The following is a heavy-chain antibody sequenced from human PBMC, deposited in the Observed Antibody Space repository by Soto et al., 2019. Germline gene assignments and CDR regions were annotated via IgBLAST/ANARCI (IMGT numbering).Heavy chain of an antibody. CDR1: GGFVNSDTHS. D-gene: IGHD2-15*01. J-gene: IGHJ6*02. Sequence: PAEALSLTCTVSGGFVNSDTHSWSWIRQTPGKRLEWIGFIYSGGSTKNPSLRSRVTMSVDTSKNQFSLKLRSVIVADTAVYHWARVVRSCSATLCSTRADVGGQ. CDR2: IYSGGST. V-gene: IGHV4-61*01. CDR3: ARVVRSCSATLCSTRADV.